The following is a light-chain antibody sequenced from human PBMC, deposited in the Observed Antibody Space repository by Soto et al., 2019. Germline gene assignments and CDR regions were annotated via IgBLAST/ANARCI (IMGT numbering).Light chain of an antibody. J-gene: IGLJ1*01. CDR3: ISYTGKSASYV. CDR2: EVT. V-gene: IGLV2-14*01. Sequence: QSALAQPASVSGSPGQSITISCTGTSTDVGAYNYVAWYQQHPGKAPKLIIYEVTNRPSGVSYRFSASKSGNTASLTISGLXSEDEADYYCISYTGKSASYVFGTGTKVTLL. CDR1: STDVGAYNY.